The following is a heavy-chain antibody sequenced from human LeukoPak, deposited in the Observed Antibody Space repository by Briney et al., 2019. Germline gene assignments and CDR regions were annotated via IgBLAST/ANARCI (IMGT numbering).Heavy chain of an antibody. CDR2: IYYSGST. CDR3: VRDTWFGNFDY. D-gene: IGHD3-10*01. V-gene: IGHV4-39*07. J-gene: IGHJ4*02. CDR1: GGSISSSSYY. Sequence: PSETLSLTCTVSGGSISSSSYYWGWIRQPPGKGLEWIGSIYYSGSTFYNPSLKSRVTISVDTSKNQFSLKLSSVTAADTAVYYCVRDTWFGNFDYWGQGTLVTVSS.